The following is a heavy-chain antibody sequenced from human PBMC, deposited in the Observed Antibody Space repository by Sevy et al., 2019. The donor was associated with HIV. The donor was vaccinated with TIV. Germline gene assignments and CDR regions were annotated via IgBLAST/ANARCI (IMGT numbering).Heavy chain of an antibody. CDR3: ARLRRIVGATLPFDY. Sequence: ASVKVSCKASGYTFTSYGISWVRQAPGQGLEWMGWISAYNGNTNYAQKLQGRVTMTTDTSTSTAYMELRSLRSDDTAVYYCARLRRIVGATLPFDYWGQGTLVTVSS. J-gene: IGHJ4*02. CDR1: GYTFTSYG. CDR2: ISAYNGNT. V-gene: IGHV1-18*01. D-gene: IGHD1-26*01.